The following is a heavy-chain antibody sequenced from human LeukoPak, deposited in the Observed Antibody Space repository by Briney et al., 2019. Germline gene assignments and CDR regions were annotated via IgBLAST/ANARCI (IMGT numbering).Heavy chain of an antibody. CDR3: AKNMGYGDYWYFDL. J-gene: IGHJ2*01. Sequence: ASVKVSCKASGYTFTSYYIHWVRQAPGEGLEWMGWINPNSGGTNYAQKFQGSVTMTMDTSISTAYMELTRLNSDGTAVYYCAKNMGYGDYWYFDLWGRGTLVTVSS. D-gene: IGHD4-17*01. CDR2: INPNSGGT. V-gene: IGHV1-2*02. CDR1: GYTFTSYY.